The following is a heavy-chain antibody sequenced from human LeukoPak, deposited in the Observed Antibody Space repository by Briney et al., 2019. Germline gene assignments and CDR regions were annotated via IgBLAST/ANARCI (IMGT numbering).Heavy chain of an antibody. CDR3: AKVGYCSGGSCYYGASDI. V-gene: IGHV3-11*01. J-gene: IGHJ3*02. CDR2: SSSSGSTI. D-gene: IGHD2-15*01. Sequence: SSSSGSTIYYADSVKGRFTISRDNAKNSLYLQMNSLRAEDMALYYCAKVGYCSGGSCYYGASDIWGQGTMVTVSS.